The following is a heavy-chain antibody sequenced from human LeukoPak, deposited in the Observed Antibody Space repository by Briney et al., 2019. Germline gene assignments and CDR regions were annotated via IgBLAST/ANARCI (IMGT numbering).Heavy chain of an antibody. J-gene: IGHJ6*02. CDR3: ARVPIVVVPAAMPGNYYYYGMDV. CDR1: GFTFSSYS. D-gene: IGHD2-2*01. CDR2: ISSSSSYI. V-gene: IGHV3-21*01. Sequence: GGSLRLSCAASGFTFSSYSMNWVRQAPGKGLEWVSSISSSSSYIYYADSVKGRFTISRDNAKNSLYLQMNGLRAEDTAVYYCARVPIVVVPAAMPGNYYYYGMDVWGQGTTVTVSS.